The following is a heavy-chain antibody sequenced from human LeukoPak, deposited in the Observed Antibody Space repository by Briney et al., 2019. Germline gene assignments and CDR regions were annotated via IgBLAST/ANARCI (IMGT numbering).Heavy chain of an antibody. Sequence: ASVKVSCKASGGTFISYAISWVRQAPGQGLEWMGRIIPIFGTANYAQKFQGRVTITTDESTSTAYMELSSLRPEDTAVYYCARGGTHYYDSSGYYSIFDYWGQGTLVTVSS. CDR1: GGTFISYA. D-gene: IGHD3-22*01. CDR3: ARGGTHYYDSSGYYSIFDY. CDR2: IIPIFGTA. V-gene: IGHV1-69*05. J-gene: IGHJ4*02.